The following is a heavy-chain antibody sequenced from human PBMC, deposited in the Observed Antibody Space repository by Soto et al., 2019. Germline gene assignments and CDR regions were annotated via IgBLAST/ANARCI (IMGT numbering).Heavy chain of an antibody. CDR3: ARDTFGGAYDFLH. J-gene: IGHJ4*02. CDR2: ISSGGRT. D-gene: IGHD3-3*01. V-gene: IGHV3-66*01. Sequence: EVQLVESGGGLVQPGGSLSLSCPASGFPVSGFYMTWFRQAPGKGLQWVAVISSGGRTYYADSVKGRFTISRDNSKNTLYLEMNSLRAEDTAVYYCARDTFGGAYDFLHGGQGTLVTVSS. CDR1: GFPVSGFY.